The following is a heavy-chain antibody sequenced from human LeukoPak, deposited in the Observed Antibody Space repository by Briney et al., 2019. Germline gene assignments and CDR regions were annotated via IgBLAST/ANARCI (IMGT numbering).Heavy chain of an antibody. D-gene: IGHD6-13*01. CDR3: ARGPPYSSSWLIFFDY. V-gene: IGHV1-8*03. Sequence: GASVKVSCKASGYTFTGYDINWVRQATGQGLEWMGWMNPNSGNTGYAQKFQGRVTITRNTSISTAYMELSSLRSEDTAVYYCARGPPYSSSWLIFFDYWGQGTLVTVSS. CDR2: MNPNSGNT. CDR1: GYTFTGYD. J-gene: IGHJ4*02.